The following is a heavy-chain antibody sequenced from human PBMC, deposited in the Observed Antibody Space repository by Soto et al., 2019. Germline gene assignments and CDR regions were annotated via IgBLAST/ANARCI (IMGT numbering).Heavy chain of an antibody. J-gene: IGHJ4*02. Sequence: QVQLVESGGGVVQPGRSLRLSCAASGFTFSSYGMHWVRQAPGKGLEWVAVISYDGSNKYYADSVKGRFTISRDNSKNTLYLQMNSLRAEDTAVYYCAREAGWELPPGYWGQGTLVTVSS. D-gene: IGHD1-26*01. V-gene: IGHV3-30*03. CDR1: GFTFSSYG. CDR3: AREAGWELPPGY. CDR2: ISYDGSNK.